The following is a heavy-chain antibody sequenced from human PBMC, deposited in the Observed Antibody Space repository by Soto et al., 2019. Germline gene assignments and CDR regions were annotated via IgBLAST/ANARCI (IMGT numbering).Heavy chain of an antibody. CDR2: INPHSGAT. J-gene: IGHJ5*02. CDR3: ATDLGSGRIP. Sequence: QVQLVQSGAEVQRPGASVKVSCKTSGYTFSDPHMHWVRQAPGQGLEWKGWINPHSGATNYAHKFRGRVTMTRDTSIATAYMELTGLRFDDTAVYYCATDLGSGRIPWGQGTRVTVSS. D-gene: IGHD6-25*01. V-gene: IGHV1-2*02. CDR1: GYTFSDPH.